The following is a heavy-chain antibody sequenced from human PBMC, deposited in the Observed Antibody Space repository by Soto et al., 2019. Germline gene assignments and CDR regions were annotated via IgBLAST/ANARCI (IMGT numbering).Heavy chain of an antibody. J-gene: IGHJ4*02. V-gene: IGHV4-30-4*01. D-gene: IGHD4-17*01. Sequence: QVQLQESGPGLVKPSQTLSLTCTVSGGSISSGDYYWSWIRQPPGKGLEWIGYIYYSGSTYYNPSLKSRVTISVDTSKNQFSLKLSSVTASYTAVYYCAIYGGNSVYFDDLGQGTLVNGSS. CDR1: GGSISSGDYY. CDR3: AIYGGNSVYFDD. CDR2: IYYSGST.